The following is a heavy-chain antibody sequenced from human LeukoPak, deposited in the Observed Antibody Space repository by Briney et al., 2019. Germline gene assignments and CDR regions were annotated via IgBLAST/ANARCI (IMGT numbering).Heavy chain of an antibody. CDR3: AKAWNF. CDR1: GITFSAYA. D-gene: IGHD1-1*01. CDR2: ISGGGDTT. Sequence: PGGSLRLSCAVSGITFSAYAMTWVRQAPGEGLEWVSFISGGGDTTYFADYVKGRFTISRDNSKNTLYLQMNSLRAEDTAVYYCAKAWNFWGQGTLVTVSS. V-gene: IGHV3-23*01. J-gene: IGHJ4*02.